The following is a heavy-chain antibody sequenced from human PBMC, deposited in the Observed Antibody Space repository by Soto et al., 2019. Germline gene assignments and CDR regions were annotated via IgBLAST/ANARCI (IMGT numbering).Heavy chain of an antibody. Sequence: QVQLQQWGAGLLKPSETLSLTCAVYGGSFSGYYWSWIRQPPGKGLEWIGEINHSGSTNYNPSLKRRVTISVDTSKNQYSLKLSSVTAADTAVYYCARGSGGYCSSTSCRLRRWFDPWGQGTLVTVSS. CDR1: GGSFSGYY. V-gene: IGHV4-34*01. D-gene: IGHD2-2*01. CDR3: ARGSGGYCSSTSCRLRRWFDP. J-gene: IGHJ5*02. CDR2: INHSGST.